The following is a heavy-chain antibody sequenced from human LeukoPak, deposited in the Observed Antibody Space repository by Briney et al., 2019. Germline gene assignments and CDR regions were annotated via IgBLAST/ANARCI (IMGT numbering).Heavy chain of an antibody. CDR1: GYSFTSYW. V-gene: IGHV5-51*01. D-gene: IGHD2-2*01. J-gene: IGHJ6*02. CDR2: IYPGDSDT. Sequence: GESLKISCKGSGYSFTSYWIGWVRQMPGKGLEWMGIIYPGDSDTRYSPSFQGQVTISADKSISTAYLQWSSLKASDTAMYYCARSLVVVVPAATRASYYYYGMDVWGQGTTVTVSS. CDR3: ARSLVVVVPAATRASYYYYGMDV.